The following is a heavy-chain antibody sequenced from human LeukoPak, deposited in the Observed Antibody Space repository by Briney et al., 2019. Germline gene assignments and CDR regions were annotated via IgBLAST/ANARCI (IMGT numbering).Heavy chain of an antibody. D-gene: IGHD2-2*01. CDR2: IYTSDST. Sequence: SETLSLTCTVSGGFSSSYYWSWIRQPAGKGLEWIGRIYTSDSTNYNPSLKSRVTMSVDTSKNQFSLKLSSVTAADTAVYYCARELPAATPRAFDIWGQGTMVTVSS. J-gene: IGHJ3*02. CDR1: GGFSSSYY. V-gene: IGHV4-4*07. CDR3: ARELPAATPRAFDI.